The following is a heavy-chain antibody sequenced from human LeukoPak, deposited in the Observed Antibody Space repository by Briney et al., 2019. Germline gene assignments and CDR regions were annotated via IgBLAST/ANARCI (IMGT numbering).Heavy chain of an antibody. CDR2: IYTSVST. J-gene: IGHJ4*02. CDR3: ARSVAAAPYYLDY. V-gene: IGHV4-4*07. Sequence: PSQTLSLTCTVASPSISSDFWTWIRQPAGKGLKGIGRIYTSVSTNYNPSLKSRVTMPVDTSKNQFSLKLNSVTAADTAVYYCARSVAAAPYYLDYWGQGTLVTVSS. D-gene: IGHD6-13*01. CDR1: SPSISSDF.